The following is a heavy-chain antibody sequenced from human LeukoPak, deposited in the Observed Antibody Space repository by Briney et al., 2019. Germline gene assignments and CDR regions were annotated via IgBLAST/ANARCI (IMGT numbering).Heavy chain of an antibody. CDR3: AKGGIAVAGTPRPAPDDY. CDR2: ISYDGSNK. CDR1: GFTFSSYG. V-gene: IGHV3-30*18. Sequence: GRSLRLSCAASGFTFSSYGMHWVRQAPGKGLEWVAVISYDGSNKYYADSVKGRFTISRDNSKNTLYLQMNSLRAEDTAVYYCAKGGIAVAGTPRPAPDDYWGQGTLVTVSS. J-gene: IGHJ4*02. D-gene: IGHD6-19*01.